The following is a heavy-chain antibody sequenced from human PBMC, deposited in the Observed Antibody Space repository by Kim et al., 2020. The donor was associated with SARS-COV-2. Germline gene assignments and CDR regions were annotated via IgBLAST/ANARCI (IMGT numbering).Heavy chain of an antibody. CDR1: GFSFSCCA. CDR3: AKYVWDYSGMDV. CDR2: ISHDGTSS. D-gene: IGHD1-26*01. Sequence: GGSLRLSCVASGFSFSCCAMTWVRQVPGKGPEWVSSISHDGTSSHYANSVRGRFTISRDDSKNTLYLQLNSLRGEDTALYYCAKYVWDYSGMDVWGQGTTVTVSS. J-gene: IGHJ6*02. V-gene: IGHV3-23*01.